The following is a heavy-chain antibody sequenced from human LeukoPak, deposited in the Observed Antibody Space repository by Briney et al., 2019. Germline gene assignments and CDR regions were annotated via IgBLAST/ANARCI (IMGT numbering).Heavy chain of an antibody. CDR2: IYYSGST. J-gene: IGHJ4*02. CDR3: ARDATGFDY. D-gene: IGHD2-15*01. Sequence: SETLSLTCTVSGGSISSSSYYWGWIRQPPGKGLEWIGSIYYSGSTYYNPSLKSRVTISVDTSKNQFSLKLSSVTAADTAVYYCARDATGFDYWGQGTLVTVSS. CDR1: GGSISSSSYY. V-gene: IGHV4-39*02.